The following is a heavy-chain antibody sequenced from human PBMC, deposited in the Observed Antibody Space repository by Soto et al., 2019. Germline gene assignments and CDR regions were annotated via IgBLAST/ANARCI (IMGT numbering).Heavy chain of an antibody. CDR2: INHSGST. D-gene: IGHD2-8*01. Sequence: QVQLQQWGAGLLKPSETLSLTCAVYGGSFSGYYWSWIRQPPGKGLEWIGEINHSGSTNYNPSLKNRVTASVDTAKNQFSLKLSSVTAADTAVYYCARVQRAPVYAMQRRGGGFIDYWGQGTLVTVSS. CDR3: ARVQRAPVYAMQRRGGGFIDY. V-gene: IGHV4-34*01. J-gene: IGHJ4*02. CDR1: GGSFSGYY.